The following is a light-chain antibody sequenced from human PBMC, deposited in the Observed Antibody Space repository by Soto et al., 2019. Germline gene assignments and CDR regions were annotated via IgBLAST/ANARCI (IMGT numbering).Light chain of an antibody. CDR3: QQYNSYSGLT. J-gene: IGKJ4*01. CDR2: DAS. CDR1: QSISRW. Sequence: DIPMTQSPSTLSASLRHGVSIXTRPSQSISRWLAWYQQKPGEAPKLLIYDASSLESGVPSRFSGSGSGTEFTLTISSLQPDDFATYYCQQYNSYSGLTSGGGTKVDI. V-gene: IGKV1-5*01.